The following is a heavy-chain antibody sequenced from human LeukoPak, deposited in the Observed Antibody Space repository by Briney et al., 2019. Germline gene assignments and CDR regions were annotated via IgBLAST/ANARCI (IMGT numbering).Heavy chain of an antibody. CDR2: IWYDGSNK. CDR1: GFAFSSYV. V-gene: IGHV3-33*01. Sequence: PGGSLRLSCAASGFAFSSYVMHWVRQTPGKGLEGVAVIWYDGSNKYYAESVKGRFTISRDNSKNTLYLQMNSLRAEDTAVFYCAGTSEATYYSLSSGHYLGAFDIWGQGTMVTVSS. D-gene: IGHD3-22*01. CDR3: AGTSEATYYSLSSGHYLGAFDI. J-gene: IGHJ3*02.